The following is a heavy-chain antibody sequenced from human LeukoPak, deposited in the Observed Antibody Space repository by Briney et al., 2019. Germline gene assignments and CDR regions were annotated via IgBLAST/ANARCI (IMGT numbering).Heavy chain of an antibody. D-gene: IGHD2-21*02. CDR2: IRSKANSYAT. J-gene: IGHJ4*02. CDR3: TRPSAKGVTYFDY. Sequence: PGGSLRLSCAASGFTFSGSAMHWVRQASGKGLEWVGRIRSKANSYATAYAASVKGRFTISRDDSKNTAYPQMNSLKTEDTAVYYCTRPSAKGVTYFDYWGQGTLVTVSS. V-gene: IGHV3-73*01. CDR1: GFTFSGSA.